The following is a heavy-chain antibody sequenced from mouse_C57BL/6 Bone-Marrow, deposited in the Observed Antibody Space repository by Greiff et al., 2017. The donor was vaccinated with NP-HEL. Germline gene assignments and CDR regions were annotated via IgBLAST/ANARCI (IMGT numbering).Heavy chain of an antibody. CDR2: IYPGNSDT. CDR1: GYTFTSYW. Sequence: EVQLQQSGTVLARPGASVKMSCKTSGYTFTSYWMHWVIQRPGQGLEWIGAIYPGNSDTSYNQKFKGKAKLTAVTSASTAYMELSSLTNEDSAVYYCTNYYGSTLYYWGQGTTLTVSS. D-gene: IGHD1-1*01. J-gene: IGHJ2*01. V-gene: IGHV1-5*01. CDR3: TNYYGSTLYY.